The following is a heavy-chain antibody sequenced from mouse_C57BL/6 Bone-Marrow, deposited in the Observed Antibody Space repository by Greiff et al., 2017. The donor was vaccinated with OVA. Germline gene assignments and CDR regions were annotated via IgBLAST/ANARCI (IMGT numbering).Heavy chain of an antibody. CDR1: GFSLTSYG. Sequence: VKLQESGPGLVQPSQSLSITCTVSGFSLTSYGVHWVRPSPGKGLEWLGVTWRGGSTDYNAAFMSRLSITKDNSKSQVFFKMNSLQADDTAIYYCAKGTRGLRAEWGQGTLVPVSA. J-gene: IGHJ3*02. CDR3: AKGTRGLRAE. CDR2: TWRGGST. D-gene: IGHD3-3*01. V-gene: IGHV2-5*01.